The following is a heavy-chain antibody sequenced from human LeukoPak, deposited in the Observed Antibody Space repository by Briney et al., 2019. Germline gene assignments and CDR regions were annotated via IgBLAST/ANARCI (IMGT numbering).Heavy chain of an antibody. CDR2: ISYDGSNK. J-gene: IGHJ6*02. V-gene: IGHV3-30-3*01. Sequence: GGSLRLSCAASGFTFSSYAMHWVRQAPGKGLEWVAVISYDGSNKYHADSVKGRFTISRDNSKNTLYLQMNSLRAEDTAVYYCARDSGVRYGDYRYVYYYGMDVWGQGTTVTVSS. CDR3: ARDSGVRYGDYRYVYYYGMDV. D-gene: IGHD4-17*01. CDR1: GFTFSSYA.